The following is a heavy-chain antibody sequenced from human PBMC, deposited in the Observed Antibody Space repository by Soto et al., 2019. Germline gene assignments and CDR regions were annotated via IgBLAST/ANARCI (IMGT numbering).Heavy chain of an antibody. D-gene: IGHD6-6*01. CDR1: GGSFIGYY. CDR2: INHSGST. V-gene: IGHV4-34*01. Sequence: SETLSLTCAVYGGSFIGYYWSWIRQPPGKGLEWIGEINHSGSTNYNPSLKSRVTISVDTSKNQFSLKLTSVTAADTAVYYCVRESVASGPNYFDTWGPGTLVTVSS. CDR3: VRESVASGPNYFDT. J-gene: IGHJ5*02.